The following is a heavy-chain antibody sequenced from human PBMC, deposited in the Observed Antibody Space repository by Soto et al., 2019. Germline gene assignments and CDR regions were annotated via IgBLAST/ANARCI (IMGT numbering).Heavy chain of an antibody. J-gene: IGHJ5*02. D-gene: IGHD6-19*01. V-gene: IGHV2-70*11. CDR2: IDWDDDK. Sequence: SGPTLVNPTQTLTLTCTFSGFSLSTSGMCVSWIRQPPGKALEWLARIDWDDDKYYSTSLKTRLTISKDTSKNQVVLTMTNMDPVDTATYYCARIGIAVAGAGSGNWFDPWGQGTLVTVSS. CDR3: ARIGIAVAGAGSGNWFDP. CDR1: GFSLSTSGMC.